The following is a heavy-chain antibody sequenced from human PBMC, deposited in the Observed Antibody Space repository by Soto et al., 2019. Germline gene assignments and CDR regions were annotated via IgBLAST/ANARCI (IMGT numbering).Heavy chain of an antibody. V-gene: IGHV1-2*04. J-gene: IGHJ6*03. CDR3: ARGSKYSSDYYYYMDV. CDR2: ISPNSGGT. D-gene: IGHD2-21*01. Sequence: GASVKVSCKASGYTFTGYYMHWVRQAPGQGLEWMGWISPNSGGTNYAQKFQGWVTMTRDTSISTAYMELSRLRSDDTAVYYCARGSKYSSDYYYYMDVWGKGTTVTVSS. CDR1: GYTFTGYY.